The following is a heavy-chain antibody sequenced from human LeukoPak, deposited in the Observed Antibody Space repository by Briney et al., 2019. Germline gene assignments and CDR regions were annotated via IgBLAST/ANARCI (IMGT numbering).Heavy chain of an antibody. D-gene: IGHD3-10*01. Sequence: PGGSLRLSCAASGFTVSSNYMSWVRQAPGKGLEWVSAISGSGGSTYYADSVKGRFTISRDNSKNTLYLQMNSLRAEDTAVYYCAKGSWMAITMGYFQHWGQGTLVTVSS. J-gene: IGHJ1*01. CDR1: GFTVSSNY. CDR2: ISGSGGST. V-gene: IGHV3-23*01. CDR3: AKGSWMAITMGYFQH.